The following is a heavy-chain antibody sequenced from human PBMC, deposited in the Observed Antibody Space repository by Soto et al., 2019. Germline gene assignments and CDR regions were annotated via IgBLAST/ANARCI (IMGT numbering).Heavy chain of an antibody. CDR3: ERFLGGQDYSEHYMDV. J-gene: IGHJ6*03. V-gene: IGHV1-8*01. CDR2: MNPNSGNT. D-gene: IGHD5-12*01. Sequence: ASVKVSCKASGYTFTSYDINWVRQATGQGLEWMGWMNPNSGNTGYAQKFQGRVTMTRNTSISTAYMELSSLRSEDTAVYYCERFLGGQDYSEHYMDVWGKVTTAT. CDR1: GYTFTSYD.